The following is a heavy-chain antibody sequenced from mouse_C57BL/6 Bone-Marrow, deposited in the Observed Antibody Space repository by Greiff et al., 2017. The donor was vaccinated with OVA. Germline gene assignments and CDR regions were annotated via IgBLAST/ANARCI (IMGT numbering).Heavy chain of an antibody. CDR3: TREGDGNYDDY. CDR2: ISSGGDYI. J-gene: IGHJ2*01. V-gene: IGHV5-9-1*02. D-gene: IGHD2-1*01. Sequence: EVKLMESGEGLMKPGGSLKLSCAASGFTFSSYAMSWVRQTPEKRLEWVAYISSGGDYIYYADTVKGRFTISRDNARNTLYLQMSSLKSEDTAMYYCTREGDGNYDDYWGQGTTLTVSS. CDR1: GFTFSSYA.